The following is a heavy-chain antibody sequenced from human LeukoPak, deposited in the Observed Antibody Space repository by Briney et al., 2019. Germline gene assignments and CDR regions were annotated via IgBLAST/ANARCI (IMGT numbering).Heavy chain of an antibody. D-gene: IGHD1-26*01. CDR1: GFTFSNYE. V-gene: IGHV3-48*03. CDR3: ARQLYSGSYNY. Sequence: GGSLRLSCAASGFTFSNYEMNWVRQAPGKGLEWVSYISSSGSTIFYADSVKGRFTISRDNAKNSLYLQMNSLRAEDTAVYYCARQLYSGSYNYWGQGTLVTVSS. CDR2: ISSSGSTI. J-gene: IGHJ4*02.